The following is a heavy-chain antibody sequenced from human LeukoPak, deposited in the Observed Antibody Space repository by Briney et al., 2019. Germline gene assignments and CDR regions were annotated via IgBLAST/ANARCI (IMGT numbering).Heavy chain of an antibody. CDR3: ARDIAAAAHYMDV. CDR2: MYYSGST. V-gene: IGHV4-59*01. J-gene: IGHJ6*03. D-gene: IGHD6-13*01. CDR1: GGSFSGYY. Sequence: PSETLSLTCAVYGGSFSGYYWSWIRQPPGKGLEWIGYMYYSGSTNYNPSLKSRVTISVDTSKNQISLKLTSVTAADTAVYYCARDIAAAAHYMDVWGKGTSVTISS.